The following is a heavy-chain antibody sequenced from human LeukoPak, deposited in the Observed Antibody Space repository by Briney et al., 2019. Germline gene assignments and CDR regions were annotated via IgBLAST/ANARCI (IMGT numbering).Heavy chain of an antibody. CDR1: GFTFSSYS. Sequence: PGGSLRLSCAASGFTFSSYSMNWVRLAPGKGLEWVSSISSSSTYIYYADSVKGRFTISRDNAKNSLYLQMNSLRAEDTAVYYCARKGYSGYDNYYFDNWGQGTLVTVSS. V-gene: IGHV3-21*01. J-gene: IGHJ4*02. CDR3: ARKGYSGYDNYYFDN. CDR2: ISSSSTYI. D-gene: IGHD5-12*01.